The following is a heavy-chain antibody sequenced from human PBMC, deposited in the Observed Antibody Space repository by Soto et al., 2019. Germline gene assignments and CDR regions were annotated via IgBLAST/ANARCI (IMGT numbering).Heavy chain of an antibody. CDR2: MNPNSGNT. CDR3: ARSIRRRLNYDFWSGYPDAFDI. V-gene: IGHV1-8*01. J-gene: IGHJ3*02. D-gene: IGHD3-3*01. Sequence: ASVKVSCKASGYTFTSYDINWVRQATGQGLEWMGWMNPNSGNTGYAQKFQGRVTMTRNTSISTAYMELSSLRSEDTAVYYCARSIRRRLNYDFWSGYPDAFDIWGQGTMVTVSS. CDR1: GYTFTSYD.